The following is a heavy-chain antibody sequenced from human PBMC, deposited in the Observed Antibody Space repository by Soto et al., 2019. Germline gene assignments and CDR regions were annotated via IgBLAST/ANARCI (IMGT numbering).Heavy chain of an antibody. D-gene: IGHD6-6*01. V-gene: IGHV4-34*01. CDR2: INHSGST. Sequence: QVQLQQWGAGLLKPSETLSLTCAVYGGSFSGYYWSWIRQPPGKGLEWIGEINHSGSTNYNPSLKSRVTISVDTSKNQFSMKLSSVTAADTAVYYCARSIRGRGIAARLLPQNWFDPWGQGTLVTVSS. CDR1: GGSFSGYY. J-gene: IGHJ5*02. CDR3: ARSIRGRGIAARLLPQNWFDP.